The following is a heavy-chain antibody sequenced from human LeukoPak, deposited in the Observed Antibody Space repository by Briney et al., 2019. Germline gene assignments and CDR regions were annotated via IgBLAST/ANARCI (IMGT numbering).Heavy chain of an antibody. CDR3: AKGGSKTNLFIVVVVAATRSIDY. V-gene: IGHV3-30*02. CDR2: IRYDGSNK. CDR1: GFTFSSYG. J-gene: IGHJ4*02. Sequence: GGYLRLSCAASGFTFSSYGMHWVRQAPGKGLEWVAFIRYDGSNKYYADSVKGRLTIYRDNSKNTLYLQMNSLRAEDTAVYYCAKGGSKTNLFIVVVVAATRSIDYWGQGTLVTVSS. D-gene: IGHD2-15*01.